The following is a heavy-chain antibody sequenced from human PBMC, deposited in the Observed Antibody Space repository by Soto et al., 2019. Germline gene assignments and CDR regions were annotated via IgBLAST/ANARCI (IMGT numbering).Heavy chain of an antibody. CDR2: INPNSGDT. V-gene: IGHV1-2*02. D-gene: IGHD5-18*01. CDR1: GYAFTGYY. J-gene: IGHJ4*02. Sequence: ASVKVSCKSSGYAFTGYYIHWVRQAPGQGLEWMGWINPNSGDTNYAQKFQGRVTMTRDTSSSTAYMELSSLRSDDTAVYYCATRYSYVHFWGQGTLVTVSS. CDR3: ATRYSYVHF.